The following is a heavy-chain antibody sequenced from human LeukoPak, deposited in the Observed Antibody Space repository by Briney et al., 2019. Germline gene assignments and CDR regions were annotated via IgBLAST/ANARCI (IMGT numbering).Heavy chain of an antibody. CDR1: GYSISSDYY. D-gene: IGHD1-14*01. Sequence: PSETLSLTCAVSGYSISSDYYWGWIRQPPGKGLEWIGSIYHSGSTYYNPSLKSRVTISVDTSKNQVSLKLSSVTAADTAVYYCATTGRVIDYWGRGTLVTVSS. V-gene: IGHV4-38-2*01. CDR2: IYHSGST. CDR3: ATTGRVIDY. J-gene: IGHJ4*02.